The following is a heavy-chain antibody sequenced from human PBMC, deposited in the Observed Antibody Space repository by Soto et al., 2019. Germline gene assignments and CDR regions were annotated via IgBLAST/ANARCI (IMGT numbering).Heavy chain of an antibody. V-gene: IGHV4-31*03. CDR2: IHYSGSA. Sequence: SETLSLTCTVSGASITSGDYYWSWIWQHPGKGLEWIGCIHYSGSANYNPSLKSRVSISIDRSKNQFFLHLTPVTAADTAVYYCARAQRREVTDSVDFDYWGQGTLVTVSS. CDR3: ARAQRREVTDSVDFDY. J-gene: IGHJ4*02. CDR1: GASITSGDYY. D-gene: IGHD2-21*02.